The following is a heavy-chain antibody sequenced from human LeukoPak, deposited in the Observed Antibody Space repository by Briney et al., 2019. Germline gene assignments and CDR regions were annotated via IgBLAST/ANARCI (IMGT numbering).Heavy chain of an antibody. CDR2: IYPGDSDT. CDR3: ARHEGSSSIGY. Sequence: GESLKISCKGSGYSFTSYCIAWVRQMPGKGLEWMGIIYPGDSDTRYSPSFQDQVTISADKSNNTAYLQWSALKASDTAMYYCARHEGSSSIGYWGQGTLVTVSS. D-gene: IGHD6-6*01. CDR1: GYSFTSYC. J-gene: IGHJ4*02. V-gene: IGHV5-51*01.